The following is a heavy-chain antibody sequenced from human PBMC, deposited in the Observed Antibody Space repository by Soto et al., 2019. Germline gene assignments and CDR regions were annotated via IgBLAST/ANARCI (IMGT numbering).Heavy chain of an antibody. V-gene: IGHV3-30*18. D-gene: IGHD2-15*01. Sequence: GGSLRLSCAASGFTFSSYGMHWVRQAPGKGLEWVAVISYDGSNKYYADSVKGRFTISRDNSKNTLYLQMNSLRAEDTAVYYCAKAITVVAASAFDYWGQGTLVTVSS. CDR3: AKAITVVAASAFDY. CDR2: ISYDGSNK. CDR1: GFTFSSYG. J-gene: IGHJ4*02.